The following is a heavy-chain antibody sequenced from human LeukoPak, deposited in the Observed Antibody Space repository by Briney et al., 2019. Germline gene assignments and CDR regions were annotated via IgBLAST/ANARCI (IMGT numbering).Heavy chain of an antibody. Sequence: PSETLSLTCAVYGGSFSGYYWSWIRQPPGKGLEWIGEINHSGSTNYNPSLKSRVTISVDTSKNQFSLKLSSVTAADTAVYYCARGPNSTLYSYYYMDVWGKGTTVTVSS. CDR3: ARGPNSTLYSYYYMDV. V-gene: IGHV4-34*01. CDR1: GGSFSGYY. J-gene: IGHJ6*03. D-gene: IGHD1-1*01. CDR2: INHSGST.